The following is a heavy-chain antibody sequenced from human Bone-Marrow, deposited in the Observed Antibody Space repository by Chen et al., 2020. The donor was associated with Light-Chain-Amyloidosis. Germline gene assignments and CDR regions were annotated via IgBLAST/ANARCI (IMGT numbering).Heavy chain of an antibody. J-gene: IGHJ4*02. Sequence: EVQLEQSGPEVKKPGDSMKISCKGSGYTFPNYWIGWVRQMPGKGLEWMGVIYPDDSDARYSPSLEGQVTISADKSITTAYLQWRSLKASDTAMYYCARRRDGYNFDYWGQGTLVTVSS. V-gene: IGHV5-51*01. CDR2: IYPDDSDA. CDR3: ARRRDGYNFDY. CDR1: GYTFPNYW. D-gene: IGHD5-12*01.